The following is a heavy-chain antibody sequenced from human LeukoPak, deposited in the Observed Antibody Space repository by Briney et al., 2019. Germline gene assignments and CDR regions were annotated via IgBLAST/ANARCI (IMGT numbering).Heavy chain of an antibody. Sequence: SEALSLTCAVDGGSVSGYYWHWIRQPPGKGLEWIGEINHSGSTNYNPSLKSRVTLSLDTSKNQFSLKLSSVTAADTAVYYCARETASGTAATYWGQGTLVTVSS. CDR1: GGSVSGYY. CDR3: ARETASGTAATY. J-gene: IGHJ4*02. D-gene: IGHD6-13*01. CDR2: INHSGST. V-gene: IGHV4-34*01.